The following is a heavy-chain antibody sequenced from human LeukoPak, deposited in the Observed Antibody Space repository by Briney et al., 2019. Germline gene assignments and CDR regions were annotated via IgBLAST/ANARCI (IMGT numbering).Heavy chain of an antibody. D-gene: IGHD3-22*01. V-gene: IGHV3-23*01. CDR1: GFTFSSYG. CDR2: ISGSGGST. J-gene: IGHJ5*02. Sequence: GGSLRLSCAASGFTFSSYGMSWVRQAPGKGLEWVSVISGSGGSTDHADSVKGRFTISRDNSKNTLYLQMNSLRAEDTAVYYCASDSSGYRWGQGTLVTVSS. CDR3: ASDSSGYR.